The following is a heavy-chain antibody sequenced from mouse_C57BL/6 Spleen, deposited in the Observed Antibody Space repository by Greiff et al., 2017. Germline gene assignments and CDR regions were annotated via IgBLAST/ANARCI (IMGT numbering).Heavy chain of an antibody. V-gene: IGHV3-1*01. J-gene: IGHJ1*03. D-gene: IGHD1-1*01. Sequence: DVQLQESGPGMVKPSQSLSLTCTVTGYSITSGYDWHWIRHFPGNKLEWMGYISYSGSTNYNPSLKSRISITHDTSKNHFFLKLNSVTTEDTATYYCARDRNYGSSYHLDVWGTGTTVTVSS. CDR1: GYSITSGYD. CDR2: ISYSGST. CDR3: ARDRNYGSSYHLDV.